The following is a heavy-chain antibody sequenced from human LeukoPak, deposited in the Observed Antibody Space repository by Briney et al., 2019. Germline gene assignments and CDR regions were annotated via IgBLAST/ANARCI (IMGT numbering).Heavy chain of an antibody. Sequence: SVKVSCKASGGTFSSYAIGWVRQAPGQGLEWMGGIIPIFGTANYAQKFQGRVTITTDESTSTAYMELSSLRSEDTAVYYCASTYCSSTSCYTFWFDPWGQGTLVTVSS. V-gene: IGHV1-69*05. D-gene: IGHD2-2*02. J-gene: IGHJ5*02. CDR3: ASTYCSSTSCYTFWFDP. CDR1: GGTFSSYA. CDR2: IIPIFGTA.